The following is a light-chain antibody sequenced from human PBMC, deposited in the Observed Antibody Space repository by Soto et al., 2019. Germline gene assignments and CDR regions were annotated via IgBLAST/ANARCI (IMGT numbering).Light chain of an antibody. CDR2: GAT. CDR3: QQSYSTRLYT. V-gene: IGKV1-39*01. CDR1: QVISNY. J-gene: IGKJ2*01. Sequence: DIQMTQSPSSLSASVGDRVTITCRASQVISNYLNWYQQKPGKAPNLLIYGATSLQSGVPSRFSGSGSGTDFTLTISSVQPEDFATYYCQQSYSTRLYTFGQGTELEIK.